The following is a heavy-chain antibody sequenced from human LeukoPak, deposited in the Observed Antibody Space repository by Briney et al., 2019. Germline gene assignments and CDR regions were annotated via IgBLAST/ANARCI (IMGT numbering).Heavy chain of an antibody. CDR1: GFTFSSYA. D-gene: IGHD6-19*01. Sequence: GGSLRLSCAASGFTFSSYAMSWVRQAPGKGLEWVAVIWYDGSNKYYADSVEGRFTISRDNSKNTLYLQMNSLRAKDTAVYYCAKGEVAGPMNFDYWGQGTLVTVSS. CDR3: AKGEVAGPMNFDY. J-gene: IGHJ4*02. V-gene: IGHV3-33*06. CDR2: IWYDGSNK.